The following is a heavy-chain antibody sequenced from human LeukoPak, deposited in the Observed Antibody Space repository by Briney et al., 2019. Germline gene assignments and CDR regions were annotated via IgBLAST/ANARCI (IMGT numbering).Heavy chain of an antibody. Sequence: ASVKVSCKASGYTFTSYGISWVRQAPGQGLEWMGWISAYNGNTNYAQKLQGRVTMTTDTSTSTAYMELRSLRSDDTAVYYCARDTYYYGSGSYYSTFDYWGQETLVTVSS. CDR3: ARDTYYYGSGSYYSTFDY. V-gene: IGHV1-18*04. CDR1: GYTFTSYG. CDR2: ISAYNGNT. J-gene: IGHJ4*02. D-gene: IGHD3-10*01.